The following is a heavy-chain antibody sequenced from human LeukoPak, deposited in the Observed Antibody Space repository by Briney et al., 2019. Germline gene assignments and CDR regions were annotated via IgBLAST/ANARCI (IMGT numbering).Heavy chain of an antibody. CDR2: IYYSGST. V-gene: IGHV4-59*01. Sequence: SETLSLTCTASGGSISSYYWSWIRQPPGKGLEWIGYIYYSGSTNYNPSLKSRVTISVDTSKNQFSLKLSSVTAADTAVYYCARARGATSIDYWGQGTLVTVSS. D-gene: IGHD3-10*01. CDR1: GGSISSYY. J-gene: IGHJ4*02. CDR3: ARARGATSIDY.